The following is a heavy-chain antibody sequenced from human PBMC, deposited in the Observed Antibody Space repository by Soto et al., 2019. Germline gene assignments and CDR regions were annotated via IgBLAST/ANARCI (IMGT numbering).Heavy chain of an antibody. Sequence: QVQLVQSGAEVKKPGSSVKVSCKASGGTFGSYAISWVRQAPGQGLEWMGGIIPITATANYAQKFQGRVTITADESTSTASMQLSSLRSEDTAVYYWARSQGSSTSLEIYYYYCYGMDVWGQGTTVTVSS. J-gene: IGHJ6*02. CDR3: ARSQGSSTSLEIYYYYCYGMDV. CDR1: GGTFGSYA. CDR2: IIPITATA. D-gene: IGHD2-2*01. V-gene: IGHV1-69*01.